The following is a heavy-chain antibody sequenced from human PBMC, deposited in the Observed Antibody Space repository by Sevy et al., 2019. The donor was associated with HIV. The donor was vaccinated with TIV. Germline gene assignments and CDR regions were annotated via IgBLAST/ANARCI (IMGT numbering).Heavy chain of an antibody. CDR2: IYYSGST. J-gene: IGHJ6*03. CDR1: GGSISSSSYY. Sequence: SETLSLTCTVSGGSISSSSYYWGWIRQPPGKGLEWIGSIYYSGSTYYNPSLKSRVTISVDTSKNQFSLKLSSVTAAETAVYYCARLERGPNYYYYMDVWGKGTTVTVS. CDR3: ARLERGPNYYYYMDV. V-gene: IGHV4-39*01.